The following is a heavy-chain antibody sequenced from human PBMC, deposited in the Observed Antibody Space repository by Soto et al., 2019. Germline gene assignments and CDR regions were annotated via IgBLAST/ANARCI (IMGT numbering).Heavy chain of an antibody. CDR1: GFSLSTSGVG. D-gene: IGHD3-22*01. CDR3: AHRLWSHWSLYYDSSGYFYY. Sequence: QITVKESGPTLVKPTQTLTLTCTFSGFSLSTSGVGVGRIRQPPGKALEWLALIYWNDDKRYSPSRKSSLTITTDTSKIHVVLTMTNMDPVDTATYYCAHRLWSHWSLYYDSSGYFYYWGQGTLVTVSS. J-gene: IGHJ4*02. V-gene: IGHV2-5*01. CDR2: IYWNDDK.